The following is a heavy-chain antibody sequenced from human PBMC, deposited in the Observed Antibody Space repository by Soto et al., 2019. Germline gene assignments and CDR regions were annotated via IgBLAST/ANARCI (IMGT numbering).Heavy chain of an antibody. J-gene: IGHJ3*01. CDR3: ARDRRYCSGGSCSADDAFDF. Sequence: PSETLSLTCTVSGGSISSYYWSWIRQPPGKGLEWIGYMYYSGSTNYNPSLKSRVTISVDTSKNQFSLKLSSVTAADTAVYYCARDRRYCSGGSCSADDAFDFWGQGTMVTVSS. CDR1: GGSISSYY. V-gene: IGHV4-59*01. D-gene: IGHD2-15*01. CDR2: MYYSGST.